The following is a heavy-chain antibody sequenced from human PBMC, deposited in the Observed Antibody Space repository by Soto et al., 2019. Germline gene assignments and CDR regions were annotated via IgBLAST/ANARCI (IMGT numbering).Heavy chain of an antibody. D-gene: IGHD5-12*01. CDR1: GFIYSTYA. CDR3: ARDRETYPVASTQDS. V-gene: IGHV3-33*01. CDR2: IWYDGSNK. J-gene: IGHJ4*02. Sequence: QVQLVESGGGVVQPGRSLRLSCAASGFIYSTYAMHWVRQAPGKGLECVALIWYDGSNKYYADSVKGRFTISRDNSKNTRYLQMDSLRAEDTAIYYCARDRETYPVASTQDSWGQGTLVTVSS.